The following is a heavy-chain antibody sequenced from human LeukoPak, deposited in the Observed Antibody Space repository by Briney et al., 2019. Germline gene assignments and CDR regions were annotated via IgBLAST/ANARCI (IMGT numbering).Heavy chain of an antibody. J-gene: IGHJ3*02. CDR3: AREVGSTGRALDI. V-gene: IGHV4-4*07. CDR1: GDSIGSYF. D-gene: IGHD1-26*01. Sequence: SETLSLTCTVSGDSIGSYFWSWIRQPAGKGLEWIGRISTSGTTNYNPSLKSRLTMSLDTSKHQFSLNLTSVTAADTAVYYCAREVGSTGRALDIWGQGTMVTVSS. CDR2: ISTSGTT.